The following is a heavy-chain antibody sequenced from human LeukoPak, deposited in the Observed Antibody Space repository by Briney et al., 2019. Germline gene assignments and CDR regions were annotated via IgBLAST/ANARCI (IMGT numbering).Heavy chain of an antibody. CDR3: ARVRAVAGTWYAFDI. CDR1: GSTLHDYA. Sequence: GGSLRLSCAASGSTLHDYAMYWGRQAPGKGLEWVSGISWYSGSIGYADSVKGRFTSSRDNAKNSLYLQMNSLRAEDMALYYCARVRAVAGTWYAFDIWGQGTMVTVSS. J-gene: IGHJ3*02. V-gene: IGHV3-9*03. D-gene: IGHD6-19*01. CDR2: ISWYSGSI.